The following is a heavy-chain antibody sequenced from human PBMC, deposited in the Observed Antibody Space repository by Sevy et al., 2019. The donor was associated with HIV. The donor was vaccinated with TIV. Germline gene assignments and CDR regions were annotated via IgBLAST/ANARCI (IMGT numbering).Heavy chain of an antibody. Sequence: GGSLRLSCEVAGFSFSDYGMTWVRQAPGKGLEWVSSISATGGSTYYADFVDGRFTVSRDNSKNTVYLYMDGLRAEDTAVYYCAKEALTYYSVPGSYLAGAFDNWGQGTMVTVSS. CDR1: GFSFSDYG. V-gene: IGHV3-23*01. J-gene: IGHJ3*02. CDR3: AKEALTYYSVPGSYLAGAFDN. CDR2: ISATGGST. D-gene: IGHD3-10*01.